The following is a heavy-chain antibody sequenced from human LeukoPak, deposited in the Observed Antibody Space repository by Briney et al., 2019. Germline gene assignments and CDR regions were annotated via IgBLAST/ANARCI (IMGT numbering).Heavy chain of an antibody. CDR2: IYTSGGT. CDR3: ARDRTGYSGSYFDY. D-gene: IGHD5-12*01. Sequence: SETLSLTCTVSGDSISSYYWSWIRQPPGKGLEWIGYIYTSGGTNYIPSLKGRVTISIDTSKNQFSLKLSSVTAADTAVYYCARDRTGYSGSYFDYWGQGTLVTVSS. J-gene: IGHJ4*02. V-gene: IGHV4-4*09. CDR1: GDSISSYY.